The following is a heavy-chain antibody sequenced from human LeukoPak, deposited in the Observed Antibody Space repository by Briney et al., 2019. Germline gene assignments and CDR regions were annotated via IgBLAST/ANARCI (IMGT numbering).Heavy chain of an antibody. Sequence: GASVKVSCKASGYTFTSYGISWVRQAPGQGLEWMGWISAYNGNTNYAQKLQGRVTMTTDTSTSTAYMELRSLRSDDTAVYYCARDKSSSTSCCYDYWGQGTLVTVSS. V-gene: IGHV1-18*01. CDR3: ARDKSSSTSCCYDY. D-gene: IGHD2-2*01. J-gene: IGHJ4*02. CDR2: ISAYNGNT. CDR1: GYTFTSYG.